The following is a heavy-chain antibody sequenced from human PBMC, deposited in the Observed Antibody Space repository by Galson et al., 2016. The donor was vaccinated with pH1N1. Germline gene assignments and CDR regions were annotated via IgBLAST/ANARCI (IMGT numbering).Heavy chain of an antibody. CDR2: ISGYNGNA. CDR3: ARPTMTSYIDY. CDR1: DYMFSSYA. J-gene: IGHJ4*02. V-gene: IGHV1-18*01. D-gene: IGHD4-17*01. Sequence: SVKVSSKASDYMFSSYAITWVRQAPGQGLEWMGTISGYNGNANYAQNFQGRITLTTDTSTRTAFMELRSLRPDDTAVYYCARPTMTSYIDYWGQGTLVTVS.